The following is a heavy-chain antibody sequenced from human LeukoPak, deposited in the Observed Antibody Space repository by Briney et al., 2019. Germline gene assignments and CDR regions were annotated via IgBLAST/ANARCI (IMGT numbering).Heavy chain of an antibody. Sequence: SETLSLTCTVSGGSISSGGYYWSWIRQPPGKGLEWIGYIYHSGSTYYNPSLKSRVTISVDRSKNQFSLKLSSVTAADTAVYYCARSPKDYSSTARGYFQHWGQGTLVTVSS. CDR1: GGSISSGGYY. CDR2: IYHSGST. D-gene: IGHD6-13*01. J-gene: IGHJ1*01. CDR3: ARSPKDYSSTARGYFQH. V-gene: IGHV4-30-2*01.